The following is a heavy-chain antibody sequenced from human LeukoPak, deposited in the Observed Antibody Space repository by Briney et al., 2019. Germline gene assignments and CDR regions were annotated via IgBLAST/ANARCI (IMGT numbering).Heavy chain of an antibody. CDR2: IYHSGST. D-gene: IGHD3-10*01. J-gene: IGHJ5*02. V-gene: IGHV4-38-2*02. Sequence: SETLSLTCAVSGYSISSGYYWGWIRQPPGKGLEWIGSIYHSGSTYYNPSLKSRVTISVDTSKNQFSLKLSSVTAADTAVYYCARDGDYYGSGSYSLFQNWFDPWGQGTLVTASS. CDR3: ARDGDYYGSGSYSLFQNWFDP. CDR1: GYSISSGYY.